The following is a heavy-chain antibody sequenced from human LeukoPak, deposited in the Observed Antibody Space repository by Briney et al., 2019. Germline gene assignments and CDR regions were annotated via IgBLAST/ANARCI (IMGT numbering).Heavy chain of an antibody. D-gene: IGHD3-22*01. CDR1: GYTFTSYG. CDR2: IGAYNGNT. J-gene: IGHJ4*02. V-gene: IGHV1-18*01. CDR3: ARVDYYDSSGYYPLDY. Sequence: ASVKVSCKASGYTFTSYGISWVRQAPGQGLEWMGWIGAYNGNTNYAQKLQGRVTMTTDTSTSTAYMELRSLRSDDTAVYYCARVDYYDSSGYYPLDYWGQGTLVTVSS.